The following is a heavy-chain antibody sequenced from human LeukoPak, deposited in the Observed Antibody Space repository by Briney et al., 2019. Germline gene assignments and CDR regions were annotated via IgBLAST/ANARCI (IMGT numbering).Heavy chain of an antibody. CDR1: GFIFDDYG. Sequence: GGSLRHSCPASGFIFDDYGMSWLRQPPGKGLEWVCGINWNGGSTGYADSVKGRFTISRDNAKNSLYLQMNSLRAEDTALYHCARNAVAGTFYYYMDVWGKGTTVIVSS. V-gene: IGHV3-20*01. J-gene: IGHJ6*03. D-gene: IGHD6-19*01. CDR3: ARNAVAGTFYYYMDV. CDR2: INWNGGST.